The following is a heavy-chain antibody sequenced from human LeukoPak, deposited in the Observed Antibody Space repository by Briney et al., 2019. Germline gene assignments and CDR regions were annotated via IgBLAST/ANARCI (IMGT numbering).Heavy chain of an antibody. Sequence: SETLSLTCAVSGYSISSGYYWGWIRQPPGKGLEWIGSIYHSGSTYYNPSLKSRVTISVDTSKNQFSLTLSSVTAADTAVYYCARDSSYYDFWSGSPNDYWGQGTLVTVSS. CDR1: GYSISSGYY. CDR3: ARDSSYYDFWSGSPNDY. J-gene: IGHJ4*02. V-gene: IGHV4-38-2*02. D-gene: IGHD3-3*01. CDR2: IYHSGST.